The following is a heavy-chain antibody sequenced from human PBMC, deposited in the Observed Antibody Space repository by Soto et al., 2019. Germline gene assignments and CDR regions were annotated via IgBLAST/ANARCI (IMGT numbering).Heavy chain of an antibody. V-gene: IGHV4-61*01. CDR2: TYYRGST. Sequence: SETLSLTCTVSGLSVTSDSYWSWIRQAPGKGLEWIGYTYYRGSTSYNPSLKSRLTISVDTSKNQFSLKLSSVTAADTAVYYCARDTRYSSGWYVEYFQHWGQGTLVTVSS. CDR1: GLSVTSDSY. D-gene: IGHD6-19*01. J-gene: IGHJ1*01. CDR3: ARDTRYSSGWYVEYFQH.